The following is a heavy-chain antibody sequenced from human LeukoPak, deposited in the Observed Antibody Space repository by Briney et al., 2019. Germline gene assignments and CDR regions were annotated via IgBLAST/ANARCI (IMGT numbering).Heavy chain of an antibody. D-gene: IGHD6-19*01. J-gene: IGHJ4*02. Sequence: ASVKVSCKASGYTFTSYGISWVQQAPGQGLEWMGWISAYNGNTNYAHHLQGRVTMTTDTSTSTAYMELRSLRSDDTAVYFCATDDIAVAGTNFDYWGQGTLVTVSS. V-gene: IGHV1-18*01. CDR1: GYTFTSYG. CDR3: ATDDIAVAGTNFDY. CDR2: ISAYNGNT.